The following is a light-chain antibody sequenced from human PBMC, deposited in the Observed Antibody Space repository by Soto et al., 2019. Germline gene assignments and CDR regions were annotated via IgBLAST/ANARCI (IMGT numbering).Light chain of an antibody. CDR1: QSVITY. Sequence: DVQMTQSPSSLSASVGDRVTITCRASQSVITYVNWYQQKPGKAPKLLMYVTSSLQSGVPSRFSGSGSGTDFTLTISSLQPEDFATYYCQQGYTPPTFGGGTKVEIK. V-gene: IGKV1-39*01. CDR2: VTS. CDR3: QQGYTPPT. J-gene: IGKJ4*01.